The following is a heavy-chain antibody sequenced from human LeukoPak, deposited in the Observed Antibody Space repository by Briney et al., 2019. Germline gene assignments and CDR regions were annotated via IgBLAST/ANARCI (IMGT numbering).Heavy chain of an antibody. CDR3: ARGPTVTIDY. CDR2: IWYDGSNK. D-gene: IGHD4-17*01. Sequence: GKSLRLSCAASGFTFSSYGMRWVRQGPGKGLEWVAVIWYDGSNKYYADSVKGRFTISRDNSKNTLYLQMNSLRAEDTAVYYCARGPTVTIDYWGQGTLVTVSS. V-gene: IGHV3-33*01. J-gene: IGHJ4*02. CDR1: GFTFSSYG.